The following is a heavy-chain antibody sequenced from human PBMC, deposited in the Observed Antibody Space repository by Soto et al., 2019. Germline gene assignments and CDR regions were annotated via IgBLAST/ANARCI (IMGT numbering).Heavy chain of an antibody. J-gene: IGHJ6*02. CDR3: ARAGVTMVRGVILVYGMDV. CDR1: GGTFSSYT. Sequence: QVQLVQSGAEVKKPGSSVKVSCKASGGTFSSYTISWVRQAPGQGLEWMGRIIPILGIANYAQKFQGRVTITADKSTSTAYMALSSLRSEDTAVYYCARAGVTMVRGVILVYGMDVWGQGTTVTVSS. D-gene: IGHD3-10*01. V-gene: IGHV1-69*02. CDR2: IIPILGIA.